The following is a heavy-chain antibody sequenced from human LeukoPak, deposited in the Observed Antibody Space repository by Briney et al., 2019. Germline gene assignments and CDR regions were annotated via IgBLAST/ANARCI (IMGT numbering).Heavy chain of an antibody. J-gene: IGHJ4*02. CDR2: ISSSLDSNI. V-gene: IGHV3-48*01. Sequence: GGSLRLSCAASGFTFNVYSMNWVRQAPGKGLEWVSFISSSLDSNIYYADSVKGRFTISRDNAKNSLYLQMNSLRAEDTAVYYCANRIAATGVVYWGQGTLVTVSS. CDR3: ANRIAATGVVY. D-gene: IGHD6-13*01. CDR1: GFTFNVYS.